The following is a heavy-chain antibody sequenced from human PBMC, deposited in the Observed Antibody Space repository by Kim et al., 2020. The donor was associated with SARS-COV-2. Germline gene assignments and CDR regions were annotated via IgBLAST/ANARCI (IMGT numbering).Heavy chain of an antibody. D-gene: IGHD6-6*01. CDR3: ARGRQFVRLYYGMDV. CDR2: IFYNGST. V-gene: IGHV4-59*01. CDR1: GGSIRGDF. Sequence: SETLSLTCTVSGGSIRGDFWSWIRQPPGKGLEWIGYIFYNGSTKYNPSLRSRVTISVDRSKNHFSLRLNSVTAADTAVYYCARGRQFVRLYYGMDVWGQGTTVTVSS. J-gene: IGHJ6*02.